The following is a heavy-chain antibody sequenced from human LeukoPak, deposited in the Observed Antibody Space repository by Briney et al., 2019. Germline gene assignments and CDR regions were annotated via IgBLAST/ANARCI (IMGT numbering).Heavy chain of an antibody. D-gene: IGHD5-24*01. CDR1: GFTVSSNY. J-gene: IGHJ4*02. CDR3: ASSLDGYNPVDY. CDR2: IYSGGST. V-gene: IGHV3-66*02. Sequence: PGGSLRLSCAASGFTVSSNYMSWVRQAPGKGLEWVSVIYSGGSTYYADSVKGRFTISKDNSKNTLYLQMNSLRAEDTAVYYCASSLDGYNPVDYWGQGTLVNVSS.